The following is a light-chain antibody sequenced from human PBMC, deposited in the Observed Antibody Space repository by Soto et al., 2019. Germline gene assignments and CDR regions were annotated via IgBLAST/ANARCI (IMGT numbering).Light chain of an antibody. CDR1: QSVSSSY. J-gene: IGKJ1*01. CDR2: DAS. Sequence: EIVLTQSPGTLSLSPGDRATLSCRASQSVSSSYLAWYQQKPGQAPRLLIYDASSRATGIPDRFSGSGSGTDFTLTISRLEPEDFAVYYCQQYASSPRWTFGQGTKVEIK. CDR3: QQYASSPRWT. V-gene: IGKV3-20*01.